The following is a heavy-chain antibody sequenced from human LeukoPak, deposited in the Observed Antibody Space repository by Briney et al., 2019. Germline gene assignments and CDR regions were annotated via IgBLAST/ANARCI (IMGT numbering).Heavy chain of an antibody. Sequence: GGSLRLSCAASGFTVSSSYMTWVRQAPGKGLECVSVIYSGSSTYYADSVKGRFTISRDNSKNTLYLQMNSLRAEDTAVYYCARAPRYDFWSGYLDYWGQGTLVTVSS. D-gene: IGHD3-3*01. J-gene: IGHJ4*02. CDR2: IYSGSST. CDR1: GFTVSSSY. CDR3: ARAPRYDFWSGYLDY. V-gene: IGHV3-53*01.